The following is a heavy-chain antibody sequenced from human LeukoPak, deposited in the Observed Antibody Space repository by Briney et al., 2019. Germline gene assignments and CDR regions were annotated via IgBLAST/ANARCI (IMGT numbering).Heavy chain of an antibody. D-gene: IGHD3-3*01. Sequence: ASVKVSCKASGYTFTGYYMHWVRQAPGQGLEWMGWINPNSGGTNHAQKFQGRVTMTRDTSISTAYMELSRLRSDDTAVYYCARADFWSGYYYYYGMDVWGQGTTVTVSS. V-gene: IGHV1-2*02. CDR3: ARADFWSGYYYYYGMDV. CDR1: GYTFTGYY. CDR2: INPNSGGT. J-gene: IGHJ6*02.